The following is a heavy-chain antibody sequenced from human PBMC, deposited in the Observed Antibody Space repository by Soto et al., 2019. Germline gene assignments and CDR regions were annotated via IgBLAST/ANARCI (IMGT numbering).Heavy chain of an antibody. D-gene: IGHD6-19*01. Sequence: EVQLVESGGGLIQPWGSLRLSCAASGFFFSDAWMNWVRQAPGEGLEWVARITSKGDGGAPDYASPVKGRFTILRDDSKYSLFMQMNTLKTEDTDIYYCTTDSARSSGWANDFWGPGTLVTVS. J-gene: IGHJ4*02. CDR2: ITSKGDGGAP. V-gene: IGHV3-15*07. CDR3: TTDSARSSGWANDF. CDR1: GFFFSDAW.